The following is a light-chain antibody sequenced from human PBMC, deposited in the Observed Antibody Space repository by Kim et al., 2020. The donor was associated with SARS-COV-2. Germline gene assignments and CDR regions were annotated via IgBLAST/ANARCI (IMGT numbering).Light chain of an antibody. CDR1: QSVSSNY. V-gene: IGKV3-20*01. J-gene: IGKJ2*01. CDR2: GAS. Sequence: EIALTQSPGTLSLSPGERATLSRRASQSVSSNYLAWYQGKPGQAPRLLIFGASIRATGIPDRFSGSGSETDFTLTISRLEPEDFAVYYCQQYGRSPYTFRQGTKLEI. CDR3: QQYGRSPYT.